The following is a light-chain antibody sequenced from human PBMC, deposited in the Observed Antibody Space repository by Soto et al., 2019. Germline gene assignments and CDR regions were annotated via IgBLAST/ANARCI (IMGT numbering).Light chain of an antibody. V-gene: IGLV2-14*03. CDR1: SSDIGGHDD. Sequence: QSVLTQPASVSGSPGQSITISCTGTSSDIGGHDDVSWYQQHPGKVPKLLIYGVTDRPSGVSNRFSGSKYGAVASLTISGLQAEDEADYYCCLYTSALTNYVFGNVTKGTV. CDR3: CLYTSALTNYV. CDR2: GVT. J-gene: IGLJ1*01.